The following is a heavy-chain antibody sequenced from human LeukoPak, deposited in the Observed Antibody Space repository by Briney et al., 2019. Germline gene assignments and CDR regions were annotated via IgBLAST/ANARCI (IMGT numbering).Heavy chain of an antibody. J-gene: IGHJ2*01. CDR3: ARVGFDWSYWHFDL. D-gene: IGHD3-9*01. Sequence: GGSLRLSCAASGFTLSNYDMHWVRQATGKGLEWVSGIDTTGDTDYPGSVKGRFTISRDNAKNVVYLQMNSLRDGDTAVYYCARVGFDWSYWHFDLWGRGTLVTVSS. CDR2: IDTTGDT. CDR1: GFTLSNYD. V-gene: IGHV3-13*04.